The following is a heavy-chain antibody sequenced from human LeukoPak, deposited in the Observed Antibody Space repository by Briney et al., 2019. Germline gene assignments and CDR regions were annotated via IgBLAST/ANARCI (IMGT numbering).Heavy chain of an antibody. CDR3: ARETGRGYSYGACFDY. D-gene: IGHD5-18*01. CDR2: IYSGGST. CDR1: GFTVSSNY. V-gene: IGHV3-53*05. J-gene: IGHJ4*02. Sequence: GGSLRLSCAASGFTVSSNYMSWVRQAPGKGLEWVSVIYSGGSTYYADSVKGRFTISRDNSKNTLYLQMNSLRAEDTAVYYCARETGRGYSYGACFDYWGQGTLVTVSS.